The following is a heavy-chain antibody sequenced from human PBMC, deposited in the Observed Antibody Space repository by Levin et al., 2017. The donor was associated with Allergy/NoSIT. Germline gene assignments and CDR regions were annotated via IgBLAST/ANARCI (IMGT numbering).Heavy chain of an antibody. V-gene: IGHV4-59*01. CDR1: GGSISTSY. Sequence: SQTLSLTCTVSGGSISTSYWSWLRQPPGKGLEWIGNIYYSGSTNYNPSLKSRVTISVDTSKNHFSLKLSSVTAADTAVYFCARDDYGDYWFDPWGQGTLVTVSS. CDR2: IYYSGST. CDR3: ARDDYGDYWFDP. D-gene: IGHD4-17*01. J-gene: IGHJ5*02.